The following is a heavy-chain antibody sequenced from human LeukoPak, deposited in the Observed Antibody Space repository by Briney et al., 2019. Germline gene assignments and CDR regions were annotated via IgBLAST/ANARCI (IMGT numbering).Heavy chain of an antibody. CDR2: IASGGGGT. CDR1: GFIFSKYW. D-gene: IGHD3-10*01. CDR3: VRDSTSGVDF. V-gene: IGHV3-74*03. Sequence: PGGSLRLSCAASGFIFSKYWMLWFRQAPGKGPVFVSRIASGGGGTTYADSVIGRFTISRDNAKNTLYLQMDSLRVENTAVYYCVRDSTSGVDFWGQGTLVTVSS. J-gene: IGHJ4*02.